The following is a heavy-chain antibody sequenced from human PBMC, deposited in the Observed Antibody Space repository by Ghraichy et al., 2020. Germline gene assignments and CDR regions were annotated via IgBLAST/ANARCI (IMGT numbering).Heavy chain of an antibody. CDR3: TSLWGSYRHFDY. Sequence: GGSLRLSCAASGFTFSSYGMHWVRQAPGKGLEWVAVISYDGSNKYYADSVKGRFTIPRDNSKNTLYLQMNSLRAEDTAVYYCTSLWGSYRHFDYWGQGTLVTVSS. D-gene: IGHD3-16*02. CDR1: GFTFSSYG. V-gene: IGHV3-30*03. CDR2: ISYDGSNK. J-gene: IGHJ4*02.